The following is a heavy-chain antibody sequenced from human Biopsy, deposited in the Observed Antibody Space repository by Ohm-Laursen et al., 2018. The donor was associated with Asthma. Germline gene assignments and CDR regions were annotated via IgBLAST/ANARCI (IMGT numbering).Heavy chain of an antibody. CDR3: ARAVDYSHYYGIDV. J-gene: IGHJ6*02. CDR1: GDSISSPAYY. V-gene: IGHV4-31*03. D-gene: IGHD3-10*01. Sequence: SQTLSLTCTASGDSISSPAYYWSWVRQHPGKGLEWIGYISYSGTTFYHPSLMSRLIISLDTSKNQFSLKLSSVTAADTAVYFCARAVDYSHYYGIDVWGQGTTVTVS. CDR2: ISYSGTT.